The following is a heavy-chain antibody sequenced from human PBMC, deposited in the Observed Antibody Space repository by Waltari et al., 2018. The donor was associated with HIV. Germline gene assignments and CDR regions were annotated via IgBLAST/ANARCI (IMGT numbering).Heavy chain of an antibody. CDR3: AQDRGSSGSRYWYFDL. CDR2: IYYSGST. V-gene: IGHV4-61*01. J-gene: IGHJ2*01. D-gene: IGHD3-22*01. Sequence: QVQLQESGPGLVKPSETLSLTCTVSGVSVKSDSYYWSWLRQPPGKGLEWIGYIYYSGSTDYNPSLKSRVTISLEMSKNQFSLKLSSVNAADTAVYYCAQDRGSSGSRYWYFDLWGRGTLVTVSS. CDR1: GVSVKSDSYY.